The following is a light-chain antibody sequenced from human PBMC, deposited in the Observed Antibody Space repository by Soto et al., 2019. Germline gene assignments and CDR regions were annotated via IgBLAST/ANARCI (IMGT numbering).Light chain of an antibody. CDR2: CAS. CDR3: QQYNDGPPIT. J-gene: IGKJ5*01. CDR1: QRLNNN. Sequence: DIEMAKFASTLSVSPGDRATLXCWVSQRLNNNLAWYQQQPGQAPRLLLYCASTRATGVPARFSGSGSGTEFTLTISSLQSADFAVYFCQQYNDGPPITFGQGTRLEIK. V-gene: IGKV3-15*01.